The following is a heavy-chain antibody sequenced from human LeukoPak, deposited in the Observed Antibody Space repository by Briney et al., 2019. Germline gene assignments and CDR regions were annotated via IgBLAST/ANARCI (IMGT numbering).Heavy chain of an antibody. CDR2: ISTAGDL. D-gene: IGHD2-2*01. V-gene: IGHV3-13*05. Sequence: PGGSLRLSCTASGFTFSSYDMHWVRQDKGKGLEWVSAISTAGDLYYVGSVKGRFTISRENAKNSFSLQMNSLRAGDTAVYYCAGQARPGSAEGAFDIWGQGTMVTVSS. J-gene: IGHJ3*02. CDR1: GFTFSSYD. CDR3: AGQARPGSAEGAFDI.